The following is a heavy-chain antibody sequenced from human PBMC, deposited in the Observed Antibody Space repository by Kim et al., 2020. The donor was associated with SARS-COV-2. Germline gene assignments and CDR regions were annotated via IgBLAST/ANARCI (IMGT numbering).Heavy chain of an antibody. CDR1: GGSISSGGYY. Sequence: SETLSLTCTVSGGSISSGGYYWSWIRQHPGKGLEWIGYIYYSGSTYYNPSLKSRVTISVDTSKNQFSLRLSSVTAADTAVYYCAREIVNGNYYYYGMDVWGQGTTVTVSS. V-gene: IGHV4-31*03. J-gene: IGHJ6*02. CDR2: IYYSGST. D-gene: IGHD1-26*01. CDR3: AREIVNGNYYYYGMDV.